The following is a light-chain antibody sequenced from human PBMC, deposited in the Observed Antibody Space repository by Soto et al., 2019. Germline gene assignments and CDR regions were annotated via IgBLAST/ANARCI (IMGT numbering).Light chain of an antibody. J-gene: IGLJ3*02. V-gene: IGLV1-47*01. CDR3: AAWDDSLSGVV. CDR1: GSNIGNNF. Sequence: QSVLTQPPSASGTPGQRITISCSGSGSNIGNNFVYWYQHLPGTAPKLCIYRNTERPSGVPDRFSGSKSGTSVSLAISGLRSEDEATYYCAAWDDSLSGVVFGGGTKLTVL. CDR2: RNT.